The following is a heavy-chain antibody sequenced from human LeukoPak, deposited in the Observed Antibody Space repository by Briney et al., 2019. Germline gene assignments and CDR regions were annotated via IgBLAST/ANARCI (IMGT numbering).Heavy chain of an antibody. CDR1: GGSFSGYY. CDR2: INHSGST. V-gene: IGHV4-34*01. D-gene: IGHD4-23*01. J-gene: IGHJ5*02. CDR3: AFNSFFDP. Sequence: PSETLSLTCAVYGGSFSGYYWSWIRQPPGKGLEWIGEINHSGSTNYNPSLKSRVTISVDTSKNQFSLKLSSVTAADTAVYYCAFNSFFDPWGQGTLVTASS.